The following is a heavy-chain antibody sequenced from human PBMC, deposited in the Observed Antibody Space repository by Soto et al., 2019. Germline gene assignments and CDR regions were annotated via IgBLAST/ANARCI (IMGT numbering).Heavy chain of an antibody. CDR3: ARRRLRWYFDY. Sequence: TLSLTCTVSGGSISSSSYYWGWIRQPPGKGLEWIGSIYYSGSTYYNPSLKSRVTISVDTSKNQFSLKLSSATAADTAVYYCARRRLRWYFDYWGQGTLVTV. V-gene: IGHV4-39*01. D-gene: IGHD4-17*01. J-gene: IGHJ4*02. CDR2: IYYSGST. CDR1: GGSISSSSYY.